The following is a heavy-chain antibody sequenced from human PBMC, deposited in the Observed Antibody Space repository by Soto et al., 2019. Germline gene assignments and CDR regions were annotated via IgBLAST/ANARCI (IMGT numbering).Heavy chain of an antibody. V-gene: IGHV3-66*01. CDR3: ARDRYCSGGSCNDAFDI. J-gene: IGHJ3*02. CDR2: IYSGGST. CDR1: GFTVRSNY. Sequence: EVQLVESGGGLVQPGGSLRLSCAASGFTVRSNYMSWVRQAPGKGLEWISVIYSGGSTYYADSVKGRFTVSRDNFKNTLYLQMNSLRVEDTAVYYCARDRYCSGGSCNDAFDIWGQGTMVTVSS. D-gene: IGHD2-15*01.